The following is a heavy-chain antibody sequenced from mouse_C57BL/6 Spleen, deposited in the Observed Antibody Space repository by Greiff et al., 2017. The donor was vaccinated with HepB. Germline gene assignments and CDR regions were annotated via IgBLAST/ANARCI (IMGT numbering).Heavy chain of an antibody. CDR2: IWSGGST. Sequence: QVQLQESGPGLVQPSQSLSITCTVSGFSLTSYGVHWVRQSPGKGLEWLGVIWSGGSTDYNAAFISRLSISKDNSKSQVFFKMNSLQADDTAIYYCARIAAWLGFDYWGQGTTLTVSS. V-gene: IGHV2-2*01. CDR1: GFSLTSYG. J-gene: IGHJ2*01. CDR3: ARIAAWLGFDY. D-gene: IGHD3-3*01.